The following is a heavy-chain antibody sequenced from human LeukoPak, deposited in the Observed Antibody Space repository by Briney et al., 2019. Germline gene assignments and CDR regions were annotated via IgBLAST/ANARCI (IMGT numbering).Heavy chain of an antibody. CDR3: TGQSEFYYNGMDV. Sequence: SETLSLTCTVSGGSISGYYWSWIREPPGKGLVYIGYIHYSGNTNYNPSLKSRVTISVDTSKNQFSLRLSSVTAADTGVYYCTGQSEFYYNGMDVWGQGTTVTVSS. D-gene: IGHD3-10*01. CDR2: IHYSGNT. J-gene: IGHJ6*02. V-gene: IGHV4-59*08. CDR1: GGSISGYY.